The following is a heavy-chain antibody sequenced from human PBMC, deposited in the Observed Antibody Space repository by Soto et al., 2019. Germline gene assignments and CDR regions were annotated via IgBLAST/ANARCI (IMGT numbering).Heavy chain of an antibody. D-gene: IGHD3-9*01. J-gene: IGHJ4*02. V-gene: IGHV3-74*01. CDR3: ARDPVEAILTGSLWN. Sequence: EVQLVESGGGLVQPGGSLRLSCAASGFTFSRHWMHWVRQAPGKGLVWVSRINGDGSSTSYADSVKGRFTISSVNGKNTLYLQMNSLRAEDTAVYYCARDPVEAILTGSLWNWGQGTMVTVSS. CDR2: INGDGSST. CDR1: GFTFSRHW.